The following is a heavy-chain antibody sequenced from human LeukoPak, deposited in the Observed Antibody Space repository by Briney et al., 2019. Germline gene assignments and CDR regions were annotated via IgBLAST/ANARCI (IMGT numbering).Heavy chain of an antibody. D-gene: IGHD1-26*01. J-gene: IGHJ4*02. CDR3: ARGRRGGSYPTDY. CDR2: INHSGST. V-gene: IGHV4-34*01. Sequence: PSETLSLTCAVYGGSFSGYYWSWIRQPPGKGLEWIGEINHSGSTNYNPSLKSRVTISVDTSKNQFSLKLSSVTAADTAVYYCARGRRGGSYPTDYWGQGTLVTVSS. CDR1: GGSFSGYY.